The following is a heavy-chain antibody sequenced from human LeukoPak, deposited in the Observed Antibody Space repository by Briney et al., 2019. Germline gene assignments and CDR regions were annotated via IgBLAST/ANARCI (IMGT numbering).Heavy chain of an antibody. CDR1: GGTFSSYA. D-gene: IGHD2-2*01. CDR3: ARGEYQLHLYYYYYYMDV. J-gene: IGHJ6*03. CDR2: IIPIFGTA. V-gene: IGHV1-69*05. Sequence: GASVKVSCKDSGGTFSSYAISWVRQAPGQGLEWMGGIIPIFGTANYAQKLQGRVTITTDESTSTAYMELSSLRSEDTAVYYCARGEYQLHLYYYYYYMDVWGKGTTVTVSS.